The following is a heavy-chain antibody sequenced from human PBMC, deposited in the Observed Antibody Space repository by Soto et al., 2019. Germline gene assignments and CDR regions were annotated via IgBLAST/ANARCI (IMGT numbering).Heavy chain of an antibody. CDR2: ISWNSGRI. J-gene: IGHJ6*04. CDR1: GFTFDDYA. CDR3: AKDSKDTVVWGFMAV. D-gene: IGHD3-10*01. Sequence: EVQLVESGGDLVQPGRSLRLSCAASGFTFDDYAMHWVRQAPGKGLEWVSGISWNSGRIGYADSVKGRFTISRDNAKNYLYLQMNSLSAEDTALYYCAKDSKDTVVWGFMAVWGKGTTVTVSS. V-gene: IGHV3-9*01.